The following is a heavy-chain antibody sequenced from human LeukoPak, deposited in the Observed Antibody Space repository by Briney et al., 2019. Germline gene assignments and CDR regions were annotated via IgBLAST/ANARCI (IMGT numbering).Heavy chain of an antibody. D-gene: IGHD6-19*01. Sequence: GGSLRLSCAASGFTFSSYEMNWVRQAPGKGLEWVSYISSSGSTIYYADSVKGRFTISRDNAKNSLYLQMNSLRAEDTAVYYCARASDSSGWYQRPWIYYFDYWGQGTLVTVSS. CDR1: GFTFSSYE. CDR3: ARASDSSGWYQRPWIYYFDY. V-gene: IGHV3-48*03. CDR2: ISSSGSTI. J-gene: IGHJ4*02.